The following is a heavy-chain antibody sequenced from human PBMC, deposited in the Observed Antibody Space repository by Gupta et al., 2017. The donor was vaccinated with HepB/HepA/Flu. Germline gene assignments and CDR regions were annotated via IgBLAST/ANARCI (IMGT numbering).Heavy chain of an antibody. D-gene: IGHD3-16*01. CDR1: GFIFSTYW. CDR2: MNEDGSDK. J-gene: IGHJ5*02. V-gene: IGHV3-7*01. Sequence: EVQLVESGGDLVQPGGSLRLSCAASGFIFSTYWMSWVRQAPGKGLEWVAHMNEDGSDKYYVDSVKGRFTSSRDNTKNSLYLQMDRLRAEDTAIYYCASWGPRNHWGQGTLVTVSS. CDR3: ASWGPRNH.